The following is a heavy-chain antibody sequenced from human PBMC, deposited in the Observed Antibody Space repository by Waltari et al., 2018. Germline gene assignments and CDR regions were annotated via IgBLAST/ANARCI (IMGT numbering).Heavy chain of an antibody. D-gene: IGHD2-15*01. J-gene: IGHJ4*02. Sequence: EVQLVQSGAEVKKPGESLKISCKGSGYSFTSYWIGWVRQMPGKGLEWVGIICPCYSDTRYSPSFQGQVTISADKSISTAYRQWSSLKASDTAMYYCATGVVATTLTFDSWGQGTLVTVSS. CDR3: ATGVVATTLTFDS. CDR2: ICPCYSDT. V-gene: IGHV5-51*03. CDR1: GYSFTSYW.